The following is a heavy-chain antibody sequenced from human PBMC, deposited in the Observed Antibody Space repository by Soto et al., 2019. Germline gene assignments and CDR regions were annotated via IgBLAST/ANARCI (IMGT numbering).Heavy chain of an antibody. CDR1: GGSFSGYY. V-gene: IGHV4-34*01. D-gene: IGHD6-13*01. CDR3: ARGGGSIAAKSDY. Sequence: SETLSLTCAVYGGSFSGYYWSWIRQPPGKGLEWIGEINHSGSTNYNPSLKSRVTISVDTSKNQFSLKLSSVTAADTAVYYCARGGGSIAAKSDYWGQGTLVTVSS. CDR2: INHSGST. J-gene: IGHJ4*02.